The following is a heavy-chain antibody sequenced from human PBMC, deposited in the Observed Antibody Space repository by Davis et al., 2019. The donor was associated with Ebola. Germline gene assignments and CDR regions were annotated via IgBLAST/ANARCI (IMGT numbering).Heavy chain of an antibody. CDR2: INAGNGNT. CDR3: ARVVTIFGVVIDYGMDV. J-gene: IGHJ6*02. Sequence: ASVKVSCKASGYTFTSYAMHWVRQAPGQRLEWMGWINAGNGNTKYSQKFQGRVTITRDTSASTAYMELSSLRSEDTAVYYCARVVTIFGVVIDYGMDVWGQGTTVTVSS. D-gene: IGHD3-3*01. CDR1: GYTFTSYA. V-gene: IGHV1-3*01.